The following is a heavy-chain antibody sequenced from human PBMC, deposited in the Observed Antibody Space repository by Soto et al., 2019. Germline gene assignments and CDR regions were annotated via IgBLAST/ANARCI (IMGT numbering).Heavy chain of an antibody. CDR1: GYTFATYD. CDR2: MNPNSGNT. D-gene: IGHD2-21*01. V-gene: IGHV1-8*01. CDR3: ARSDGYNFNWLDS. Sequence: QVQLVQSGAEVKTPGASVKVSCKASGYTFATYDINWVRQAPGQGLEWMGWMNPNSGNTGYAQKFQGRLTMTGDTALSIAHMELRSLRNEDTAVYYCARSDGYNFNWLDSWGQGTLVTVSA. J-gene: IGHJ5*01.